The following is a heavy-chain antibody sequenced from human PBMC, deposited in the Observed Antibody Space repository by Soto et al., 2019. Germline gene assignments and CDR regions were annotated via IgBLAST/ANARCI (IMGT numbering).Heavy chain of an antibody. CDR1: GFTFDDYT. CDR2: ISWDGDSA. J-gene: IGHJ4*02. D-gene: IGHD1-1*01. V-gene: IGHV3-43*01. Sequence: XGSLRLSFAASGFTFDDYTMHWVGQTPGKGLEWVSLISWDGDSAYYADSVRSRFTISRDNSKNSLFLQMNNVRAEDAALYFCEKGTRGNSPELDFWGQGTLVTVSS. CDR3: EKGTRGNSPELDF.